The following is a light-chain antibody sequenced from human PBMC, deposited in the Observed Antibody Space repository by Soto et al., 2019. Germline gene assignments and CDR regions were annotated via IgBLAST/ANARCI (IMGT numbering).Light chain of an antibody. CDR1: QSVSSSY. CDR2: GAS. Sequence: DIVLTQSPGTLSLSPGEIAALSCRASQSVSSSYLAWYQQKPGQAPRLLIYGASNRATGIPDRFSGSGSGTDFTLTISRLEPEDFAVYYCQQHDNSPLTFGGGTKVDIK. V-gene: IGKV3-20*01. J-gene: IGKJ4*01. CDR3: QQHDNSPLT.